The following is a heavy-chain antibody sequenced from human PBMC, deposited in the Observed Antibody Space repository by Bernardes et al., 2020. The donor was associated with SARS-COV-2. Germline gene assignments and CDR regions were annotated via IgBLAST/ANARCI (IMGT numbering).Heavy chain of an antibody. D-gene: IGHD4-17*01. CDR2: IRGSGDNT. Sequence: GGSLRLSCAASGFAFSNYAMTWVRQAPGKGLEWVSTIRGSGDNTYYADSVRGRFTISRDNSKNTLYLEMNSLRAEDTADYYCGRDPNGDYVGAFDFWGQGTMVTVSS. V-gene: IGHV3-23*01. J-gene: IGHJ3*01. CDR1: GFAFSNYA. CDR3: GRDPNGDYVGAFDF.